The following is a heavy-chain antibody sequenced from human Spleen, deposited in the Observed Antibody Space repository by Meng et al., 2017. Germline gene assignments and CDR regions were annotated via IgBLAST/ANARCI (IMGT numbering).Heavy chain of an antibody. CDR1: GYTFPDYW. Sequence: ASVKVSCKASGYTFPDYWLHWVRQAAGQGLEWMGWMNPKSGYTDYAQKFQGRVTITRNTSISTAYMELSSLRSEDTAVYYCARVFSGSYVKIFDFWGQGTLVTVSS. V-gene: IGHV1-8*03. CDR3: ARVFSGSYVKIFDF. J-gene: IGHJ4*02. CDR2: MNPKSGYT. D-gene: IGHD1-26*01.